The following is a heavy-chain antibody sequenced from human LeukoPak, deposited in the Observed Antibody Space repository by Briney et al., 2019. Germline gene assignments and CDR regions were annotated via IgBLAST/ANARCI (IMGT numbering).Heavy chain of an antibody. CDR2: ISRTSHTI. J-gene: IGHJ4*02. V-gene: IGHV3-48*02. CDR3: ARSTYYYDSSGYLYPSFFDY. Sequence: PGGSLRLSCAASGFTFSSYSMNWVRQAPGKGLEWVSYISRTSHTIYYEDSVKGRFTISRDNAKNSLYLQMNSLRDEDTAVYYCARSTYYYDSSGYLYPSFFDYWGQGNLVTVSS. D-gene: IGHD3-22*01. CDR1: GFTFSSYS.